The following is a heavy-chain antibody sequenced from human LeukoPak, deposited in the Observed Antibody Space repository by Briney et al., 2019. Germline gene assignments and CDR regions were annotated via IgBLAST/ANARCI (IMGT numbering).Heavy chain of an antibody. D-gene: IGHD3-16*01. CDR3: ARTLYIASAPGGFDY. CDR1: GYIFTDYY. J-gene: IGHJ4*02. Sequence: ASVKVSCKASGYIFTDYYMHWVRQAPGQELGWMGRINPNSGGTNYAQKFQGRVTMTRDTSTGTVYMEVNALRSDDTAVYYCARTLYIASAPGGFDYWGQGTLVTVSS. V-gene: IGHV1-2*06. CDR2: INPNSGGT.